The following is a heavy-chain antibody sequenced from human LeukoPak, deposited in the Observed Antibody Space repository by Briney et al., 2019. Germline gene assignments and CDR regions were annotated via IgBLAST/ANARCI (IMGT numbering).Heavy chain of an antibody. CDR3: ARVKTGSYRYYYHPMDV. V-gene: IGHV4-31*03. CDR1: GFSISSGGYY. CDR2: IYYSGTT. D-gene: IGHD1-1*01. Sequence: PSETLSLTCSVSGFSISSGGYYWSWIRQHPGQGLEWIGYIYYSGTTYYNPSLKSRVTMSVDTSKNQFSLKLSSVTAADTAVYFCARVKTGSYRYYYHPMDVWGQGTTVTVSS. J-gene: IGHJ6*02.